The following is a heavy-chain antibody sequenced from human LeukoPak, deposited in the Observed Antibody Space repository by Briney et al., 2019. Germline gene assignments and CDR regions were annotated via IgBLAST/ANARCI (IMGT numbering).Heavy chain of an antibody. V-gene: IGHV4-4*07. CDR3: ARVSSSWNDFDY. J-gene: IGHJ4*02. Sequence: SETLSLTCTVSGGSISSYYWSWIRQPAGKGLEWIGRIYTSGSTNYNPSLKSRVTMSVDTSKNQFSLKLSSVTASDTAVYYCARVSSSWNDFDYWGQGTLVTVSS. CDR1: GGSISSYY. CDR2: IYTSGST. D-gene: IGHD6-13*01.